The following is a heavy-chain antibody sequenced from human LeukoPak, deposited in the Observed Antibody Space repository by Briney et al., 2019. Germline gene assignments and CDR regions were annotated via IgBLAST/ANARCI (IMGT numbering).Heavy chain of an antibody. CDR3: ARVKNSYFDY. CDR1: GFTFSSYG. J-gene: IGHJ4*02. D-gene: IGHD2/OR15-2a*01. V-gene: IGHV3-30*03. Sequence: GGSLRLSCAASGFTFSSYGMHWVRQAPGKGLEWVSVISYDGSNKYYADSVKGRFTISRDNSKNTLYLQMNSLRAEDTAVYYCARVKNSYFDYWGQGTLVTVSS. CDR2: ISYDGSNK.